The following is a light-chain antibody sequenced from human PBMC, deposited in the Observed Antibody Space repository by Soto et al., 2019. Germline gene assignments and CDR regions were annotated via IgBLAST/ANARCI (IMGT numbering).Light chain of an antibody. CDR2: GAS. CDR1: QSVSSTY. J-gene: IGKJ1*01. Sequence: EIVLTQSPDTLSLSPGERATLSCRASQSVSSTYLAWYQQKPGQAPRLLIYGASSRATGIPARFSASGSGTDFTLTISDVQPEDFALYYCHQRQSWPRTFGQGTKVDIK. CDR3: HQRQSWPRT. V-gene: IGKV3D-20*02.